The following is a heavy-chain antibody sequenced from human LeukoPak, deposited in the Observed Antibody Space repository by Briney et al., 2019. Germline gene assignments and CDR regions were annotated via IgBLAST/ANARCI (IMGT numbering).Heavy chain of an antibody. CDR3: ARHPRRWLDGHDAFDI. Sequence: PSETLSLTCTVSGGSISSSSYYWGWIRQPPGKGLEWIGSIYYSGSTYYNPSLKSRVTISVDTSKNQFSLKLSSVTAADTAVYYCARHPRRWLDGHDAFDIWGQGTMVTVSS. CDR1: GGSISSSSYY. D-gene: IGHD6-19*01. V-gene: IGHV4-39*07. J-gene: IGHJ3*02. CDR2: IYYSGST.